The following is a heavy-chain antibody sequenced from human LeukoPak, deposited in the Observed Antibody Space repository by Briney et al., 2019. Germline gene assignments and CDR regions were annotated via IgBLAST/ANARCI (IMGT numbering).Heavy chain of an antibody. CDR2: ISSSSSYI. J-gene: IGHJ4*02. Sequence: GGSLRLSCAASGFTFISYTMSWVRQAPGKGLEWVSSISSSSSYIYYADSVKGRFTISRDNAKNSLYLQMNSLRAEDTAVYYCARGNSSSSFDYWGQGTLVTVSS. D-gene: IGHD6-6*01. CDR1: GFTFISYT. V-gene: IGHV3-21*01. CDR3: ARGNSSSSFDY.